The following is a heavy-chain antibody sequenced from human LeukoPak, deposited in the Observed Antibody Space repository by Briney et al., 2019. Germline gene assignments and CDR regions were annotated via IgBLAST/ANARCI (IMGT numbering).Heavy chain of an antibody. J-gene: IGHJ4*02. D-gene: IGHD5-18*01. CDR2: ISSSSSYI. CDR1: GFTFSSYS. Sequence: GGSLRLSCAASGFTFSSYSMNWVRQAPGKGLEWVSSISSSSSYIYYADSVKGRFTISRDNAKNSLYLQMNSLRTEDTALYYCAKVAAMAPYYFDYWGQGTLVTVSS. V-gene: IGHV3-21*04. CDR3: AKVAAMAPYYFDY.